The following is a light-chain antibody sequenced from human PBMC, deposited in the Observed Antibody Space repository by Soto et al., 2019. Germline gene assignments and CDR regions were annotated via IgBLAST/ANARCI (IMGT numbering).Light chain of an antibody. CDR3: QPYYSSPLT. CDR1: QNVVYSSNNKNY. CDR2: WAS. J-gene: IGKJ4*01. V-gene: IGKV4-1*01. Sequence: DIVMTQSPDSLAVSLGETATINCKSSQNVVYSSNNKNYLAWYQQKPGQPPKLIIYWASTRESGVPDRFSGSWSGTDFTLTISSLQAEDVAVYYCQPYYSSPLTFGGGTMVEIK.